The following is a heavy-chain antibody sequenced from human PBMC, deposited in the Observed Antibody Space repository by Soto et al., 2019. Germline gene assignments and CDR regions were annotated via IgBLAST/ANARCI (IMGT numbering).Heavy chain of an antibody. V-gene: IGHV1-24*01. J-gene: IGHJ4*02. D-gene: IGHD1-26*01. Sequence: ASVKLSCKVYGYTFTELSMHWLRQAPGKGREWMGGFDPEDGETIYAQKFQGRVTMTEDTSTDTAYMELSSLRSEDTAVYYCATPQWGSGSYYLSLWGQGTLVTVSS. CDR1: GYTFTELS. CDR2: FDPEDGET. CDR3: ATPQWGSGSYYLSL.